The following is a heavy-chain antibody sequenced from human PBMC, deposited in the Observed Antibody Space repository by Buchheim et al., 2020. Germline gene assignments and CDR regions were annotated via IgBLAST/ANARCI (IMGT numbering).Heavy chain of an antibody. CDR3: ARVDCSSTSCFRRSWFDP. CDR2: MSTSGTT. D-gene: IGHD2-2*01. J-gene: IGHJ5*02. CDR1: GGSISSGSYY. Sequence: QVQLQESGPGLVKPSQTVSLTCTVSGGSISSGSYYWNWIRQPAGRGLEWIGRMSTSGTTNYNPSLKSRVTISVDKSKNQFSLKLSSVTAADTAVYYCARVDCSSTSCFRRSWFDPWGQGTL. V-gene: IGHV4-61*02.